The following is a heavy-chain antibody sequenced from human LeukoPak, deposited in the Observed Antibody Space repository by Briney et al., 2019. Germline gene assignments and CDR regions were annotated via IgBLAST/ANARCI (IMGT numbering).Heavy chain of an antibody. CDR2: IYYSGST. V-gene: IGHV4-30-4*07. D-gene: IGHD6-13*01. Sequence: KASQTLSLTCAVSGGSISSGGYSWSWIRQPPGKGLEWIGYIYYSGSTYYNPSLKSRVTISVDTSKNQFSLKLSSVTAADTAVYYCARVRYSIAAAGTPDDAFDIWGQGTMVTVSS. J-gene: IGHJ3*02. CDR3: ARVRYSIAAAGTPDDAFDI. CDR1: GGSISSGGYS.